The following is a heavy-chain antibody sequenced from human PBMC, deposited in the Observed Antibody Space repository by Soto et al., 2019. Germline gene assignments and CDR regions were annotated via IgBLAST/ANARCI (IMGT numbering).Heavy chain of an antibody. Sequence: GGSLRLSCAASGFTVSTKYMSWVRQAPGKGLEWVSAISGSGGSTYYADSVKGRFTISRDNSKNTLYLQMNSLRAEDTAVYYCAKDAYYYDSSGYIMGEFDYWGQGTLVTVSS. CDR1: GFTVSTKY. CDR2: ISGSGGST. J-gene: IGHJ4*02. D-gene: IGHD3-22*01. V-gene: IGHV3-23*01. CDR3: AKDAYYYDSSGYIMGEFDY.